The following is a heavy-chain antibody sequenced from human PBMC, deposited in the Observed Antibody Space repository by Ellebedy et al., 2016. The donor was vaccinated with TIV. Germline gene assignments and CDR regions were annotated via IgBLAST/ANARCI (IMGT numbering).Heavy chain of an antibody. D-gene: IGHD6-13*01. J-gene: IGHJ4*02. V-gene: IGHV3-30-3*01. CDR3: AGEWERGGSSWSFEVDY. CDR2: ISYDGSNK. Sequence: GGSLRLXXAASGFTFSSYAMHWVRQAPGKGLEWVAVISYDGSNKYYADSVKGRFTISRDNSKNTLYLQMNSLRAEDTAVYYCAGEWERGGSSWSFEVDYWGQGTLVTVSS. CDR1: GFTFSSYA.